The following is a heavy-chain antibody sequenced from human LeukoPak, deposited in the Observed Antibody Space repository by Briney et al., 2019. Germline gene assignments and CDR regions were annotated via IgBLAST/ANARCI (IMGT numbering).Heavy chain of an antibody. J-gene: IGHJ4*02. Sequence: ASVKVSCKASGYTFTTYAISWVRQAPGQGLEWMGWISAYHGNTNYAQRLQGRVTMTTDTSTSTAYLELRSLRSDDTAVYYCARWEYCSSTCCYDESETLDYLGQGTLVTVSS. CDR1: GYTFTTYA. CDR2: ISAYHGNT. CDR3: ARWEYCSSTCCYDESETLDY. D-gene: IGHD2-2*01. V-gene: IGHV1-18*01.